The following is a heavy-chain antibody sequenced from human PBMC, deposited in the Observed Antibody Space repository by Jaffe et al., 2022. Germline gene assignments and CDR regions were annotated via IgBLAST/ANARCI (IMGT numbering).Heavy chain of an antibody. CDR3: ARGGGEMATIGY. V-gene: IGHV4-59*01. CDR1: GGSISSYY. Sequence: QVQLQESGPGLVKPSETLSLTCTVSGGSISSYYWSWIRQPPGKGLEWIGYIYYSGSTNYNPSLKSRVTISVDTSKNQFSLKLSSVTAADTAVYYCARGGGEMATIGYWGQGTLVTVSS. J-gene: IGHJ4*02. D-gene: IGHD3-16*01. CDR2: IYYSGST.